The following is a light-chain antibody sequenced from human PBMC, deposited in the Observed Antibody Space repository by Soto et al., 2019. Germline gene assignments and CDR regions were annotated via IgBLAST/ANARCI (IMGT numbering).Light chain of an antibody. CDR3: AAWDDSLSSVV. CDR1: ISNLGSNF. J-gene: IGLJ3*02. Sequence: QSVLTQPPSASGTPGQRVTISCSGSISNLGSNFVFWYQQLPGASPKLLISRNDQRPSGVPDRFSGSKSGTSASLAISGLRSEDEADYHCAAWDDSLSSVVFGGGTQVTVL. CDR2: RND. V-gene: IGLV1-47*01.